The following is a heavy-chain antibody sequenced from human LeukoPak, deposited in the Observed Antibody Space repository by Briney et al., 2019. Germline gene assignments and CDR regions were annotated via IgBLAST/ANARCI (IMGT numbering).Heavy chain of an antibody. Sequence: PSETLSLTCTVSGGSINNGPYYWAWIRQPPGKGLEWIASVYYSGSTYFNPSLVSRVTISVDTSNNQLSLKLSSVTAADAAVYFCARPLHSYYYMDVWGKGTTVTVSS. V-gene: IGHV4-39*01. J-gene: IGHJ6*03. CDR2: VYYSGST. CDR1: GGSINNGPYY. CDR3: ARPLHSYYYMDV. D-gene: IGHD5/OR15-5a*01.